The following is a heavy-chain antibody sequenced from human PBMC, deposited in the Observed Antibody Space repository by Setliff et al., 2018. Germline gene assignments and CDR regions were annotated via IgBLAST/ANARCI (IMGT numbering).Heavy chain of an antibody. J-gene: IGHJ5*02. CDR2: INPNSGGT. CDR3: VRAGYSSSWQSRMGFDP. D-gene: IGHD6-13*01. CDR1: GYTFTSYA. Sequence: ASVKVSCKASGYTFTSYAISWVRQAPGQGLEWMGRINPNSGGTNYAQKFQGRVTMTRDTSVTTAYMELSRLRSDDTAVYYCVRAGYSSSWQSRMGFDPWGQGTLVTVSS. V-gene: IGHV1-2*06.